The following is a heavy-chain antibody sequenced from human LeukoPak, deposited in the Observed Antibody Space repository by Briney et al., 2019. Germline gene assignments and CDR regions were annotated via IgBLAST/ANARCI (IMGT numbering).Heavy chain of an antibody. CDR3: ARDIVEWFGELTYDY. CDR2: IWYDGSNK. Sequence: PGGSLRLSCAASGFTFSSYGIHWVRQAPGKGLEWVAVIWYDGSNKYYADSVKGRFTISRDNAKNSLYLQMNSLRAEDTAVYYCARDIVEWFGELTYDYWGQGTLVTVSS. J-gene: IGHJ4*02. V-gene: IGHV3-33*01. D-gene: IGHD3-10*01. CDR1: GFTFSSYG.